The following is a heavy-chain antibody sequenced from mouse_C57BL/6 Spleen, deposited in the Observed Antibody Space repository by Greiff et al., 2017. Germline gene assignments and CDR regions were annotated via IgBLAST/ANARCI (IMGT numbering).Heavy chain of an antibody. J-gene: IGHJ3*01. D-gene: IGHD1-1*01. CDR1: GYTFTSYW. CDR3: ARDGADDCGSSCFAY. CDR2: IDPSSGGN. V-gene: IGHV1-72*01. Sequence: QVQLKQPGAELVKPGASVKLSCKASGYTFTSYWMHWVKQRPGRGLEWIGRIDPSSGGNKYNEKFKSKATLTVDKPSSTAYMQLSSLTSEDSAVYYGARDGADDCGSSCFAYWGQGTLVTVSA.